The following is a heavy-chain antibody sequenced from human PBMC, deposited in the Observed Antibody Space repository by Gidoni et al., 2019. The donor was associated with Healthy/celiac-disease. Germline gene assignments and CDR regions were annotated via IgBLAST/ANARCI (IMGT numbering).Heavy chain of an antibody. J-gene: IGHJ2*01. V-gene: IGHV4-4*02. CDR3: ARHTRDRITMVRGVGYFDL. Sequence: QVQLQESGPGLVKPSGTLSLTCADSGGSISSSNWWSWVRQPPGTGLEWSGEIYHSGSTNYNPSLKSRVTIAVDKAKNQFSLKLSSVTAADPAVYYCARHTRDRITMVRGVGYFDLWGRGTLVTVSS. CDR1: GGSISSSNW. D-gene: IGHD3-10*01. CDR2: IYHSGST.